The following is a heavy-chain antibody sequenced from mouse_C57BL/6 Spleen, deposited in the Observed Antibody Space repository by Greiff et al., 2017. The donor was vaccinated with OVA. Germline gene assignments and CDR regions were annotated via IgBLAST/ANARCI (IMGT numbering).Heavy chain of an antibody. Sequence: QVQLQQSGAELVKPGASVKLSCKASGYTFTSYWMHWVKQRPGQGLEWIGMIHPNSGSTNYNEKFKSKATLTVDKSSSTAYMQLSSLTSEDSAVYYCARSRIDSNYEGVLFAYWGQGTLVTVSA. CDR2: IHPNSGST. CDR1: GYTFTSYW. V-gene: IGHV1-64*01. CDR3: ARSRIDSNYEGVLFAY. D-gene: IGHD2-5*01. J-gene: IGHJ3*01.